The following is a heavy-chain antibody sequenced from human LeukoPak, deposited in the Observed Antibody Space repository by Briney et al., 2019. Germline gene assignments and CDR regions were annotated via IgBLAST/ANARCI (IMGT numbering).Heavy chain of an antibody. CDR3: ARGQEMADY. D-gene: IGHD5-24*01. Sequence: GGSLRLSCAASGFTFSSYAMSWVRQAPGKGLEWVSVISGSGGSTFYADSVKGRFTISRDNSKNTLYLQMNSLRAEDTAVYYCARGQEMADYWGQGTLVTVSS. CDR2: ISGSGGST. V-gene: IGHV3-23*01. CDR1: GFTFSSYA. J-gene: IGHJ4*02.